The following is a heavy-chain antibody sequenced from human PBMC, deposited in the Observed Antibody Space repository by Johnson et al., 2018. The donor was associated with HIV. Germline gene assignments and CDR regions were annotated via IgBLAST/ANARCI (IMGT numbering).Heavy chain of an antibody. CDR2: INSDGSST. D-gene: IGHD2-2*01. J-gene: IGHJ3*02. Sequence: VQLVESGGGLVQPGGSLTLSCAASGFTFSIYWMHWVRQAPVKGLVWVSRINSDGSSTSYADSVKGRFTISRDNAKKSLYVQMNSLRAEDTALYYCARERRSTNTWYVRDAFDIWGQGTMVTVSS. CDR3: ARERRSTNTWYVRDAFDI. V-gene: IGHV3-74*01. CDR1: GFTFSIYW.